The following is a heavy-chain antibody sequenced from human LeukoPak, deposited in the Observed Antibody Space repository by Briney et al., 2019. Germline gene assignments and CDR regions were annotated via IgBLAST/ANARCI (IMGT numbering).Heavy chain of an antibody. J-gene: IGHJ4*02. CDR3: ARERRKNSGSGSYYADLYY. V-gene: IGHV3-66*01. D-gene: IGHD3-10*01. CDR1: GFTVSSNY. CDR2: IYSGGST. Sequence: GGSLRLSCAASGFTVSSNYMSWVRQAPGKGLEWVSVIYSGGSTYYADSVKGRFTISRDNSKNTLYLQMNSLRAEDTAVYYCARERRKNSGSGSYYADLYYWGQGTLFTVSS.